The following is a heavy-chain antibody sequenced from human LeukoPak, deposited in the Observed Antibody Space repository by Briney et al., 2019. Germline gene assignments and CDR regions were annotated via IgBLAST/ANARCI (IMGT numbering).Heavy chain of an antibody. Sequence: GASVKVSCKASGGTFSSYAISWVRQAPGQGLEWMGGIIPIFGAANYAQKFQGRVTITADKSTSTAYMELSSLRSEDTAVYYCARDEFDSYYGSGTYWFDPWGQGTLVTVSS. D-gene: IGHD3-10*01. J-gene: IGHJ5*02. CDR3: ARDEFDSYYGSGTYWFDP. V-gene: IGHV1-69*06. CDR1: GGTFSSYA. CDR2: IIPIFGAA.